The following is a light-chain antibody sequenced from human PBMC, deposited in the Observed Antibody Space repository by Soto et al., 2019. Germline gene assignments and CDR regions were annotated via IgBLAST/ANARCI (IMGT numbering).Light chain of an antibody. CDR2: AAS. Sequence: DIQLTQSPSFLSASVGDRVTITCRASQGISYFLAWYQQKPGKAPKLLIDAASTLHSGVPSRFSGSGSGTEFTLTMSSLQPEDFATYYCQQLYDYPLTFVGGTKVEIK. V-gene: IGKV1-9*01. CDR3: QQLYDYPLT. J-gene: IGKJ4*01. CDR1: QGISYF.